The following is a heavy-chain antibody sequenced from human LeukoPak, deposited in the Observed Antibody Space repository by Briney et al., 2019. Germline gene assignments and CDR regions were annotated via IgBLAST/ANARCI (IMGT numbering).Heavy chain of an antibody. Sequence: ASVKVSCKASGGTFSSYAISWVRQAPGQGLEWMGGIIPIFGTANYAQKLQDRVTMTTDTSTSTAYMELRSLGSDDTAVYYCARDRGLDDYWGQGTLVTVSS. CDR1: GGTFSSYA. J-gene: IGHJ4*02. CDR3: ARDRGLDDY. CDR2: IIPIFGTA. D-gene: IGHD3/OR15-3a*01. V-gene: IGHV1-69*05.